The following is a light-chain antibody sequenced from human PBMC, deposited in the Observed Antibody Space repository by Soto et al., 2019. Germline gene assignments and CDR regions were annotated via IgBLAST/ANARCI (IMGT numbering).Light chain of an antibody. CDR3: KSYAGSNTYV. J-gene: IGLJ1*01. CDR1: KNDIGVYDF. Sequence: QSVLTQPPSASAYPGQSVTISCTGTKNDIGVYDFVSWYQHHPGKAPRLIIYEVVQRPSGVPDRFSGSKSGNTASLTVSGLQAADEADYFCKSYAGSNTYVFGSGTKVTGL. CDR2: EVV. V-gene: IGLV2-8*01.